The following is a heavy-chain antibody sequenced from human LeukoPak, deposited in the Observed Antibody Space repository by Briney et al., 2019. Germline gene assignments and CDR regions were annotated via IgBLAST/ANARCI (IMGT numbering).Heavy chain of an antibody. Sequence: GGSLRLSCAASGFTFSDYYMSWIRQAPGEGLEGVSYISSSGSTIYYADPVKGRFTISRDNATNSLYPQMPSLRAAAPAVYYCATDSNGSSRPFDYWGQGTLVTVSS. V-gene: IGHV3-11*01. J-gene: IGHJ4*02. CDR2: ISSSGSTI. CDR3: ATDSNGSSRPFDY. CDR1: GFTFSDYY. D-gene: IGHD1-26*01.